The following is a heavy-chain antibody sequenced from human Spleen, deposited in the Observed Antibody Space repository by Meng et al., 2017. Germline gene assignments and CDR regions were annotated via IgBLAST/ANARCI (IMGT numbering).Heavy chain of an antibody. J-gene: IGHJ4*02. D-gene: IGHD5-12*01. Sequence: VRLPQWGAGLHKPSCTLSLTCVVSGGSFSDYYWSWIRQPPGKGLEWIGEINHSGSTNYNPSLESRATISVDTSQNNLSLKLSSVTAADSAVYYCARGPTIMAHDFDYWGQGTLVTVSS. CDR3: ARGPTIMAHDFDY. V-gene: IGHV4-34*01. CDR1: GGSFSDYY. CDR2: INHSGST.